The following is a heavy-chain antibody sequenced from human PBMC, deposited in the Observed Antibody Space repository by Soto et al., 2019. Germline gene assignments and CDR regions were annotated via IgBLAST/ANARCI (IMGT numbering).Heavy chain of an antibody. J-gene: IGHJ5*02. V-gene: IGHV3-49*04. Sequence: GGSLRLSCTASGFTFGDYAMSWVRQAPGKGLEWVGFIRSKAYGGTTEYAASVKGRFTISRDDSKSIAYLQMNSLKTEDTAVYYCTNKYGYGLNWFDPWGQGTLVTVS. D-gene: IGHD5-18*01. CDR1: GFTFGDYA. CDR2: IRSKAYGGTT. CDR3: TNKYGYGLNWFDP.